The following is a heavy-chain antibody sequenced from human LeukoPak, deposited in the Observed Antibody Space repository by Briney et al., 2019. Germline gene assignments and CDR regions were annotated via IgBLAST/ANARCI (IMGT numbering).Heavy chain of an antibody. CDR2: INPNSGGT. J-gene: IGHJ4*02. Sequence: ASVTVSCKASGYTFTGYYIHWVRQAPGQGLEWMGRINPNSGGTDYAQKFQGTVTMTRDTSISTAYMELSRLTSDDTAVYYCARAASGYSYGYWGQGTLVTVSS. CDR1: GYTFTGYY. CDR3: ARAASGYSYGY. V-gene: IGHV1-2*06. D-gene: IGHD5-18*01.